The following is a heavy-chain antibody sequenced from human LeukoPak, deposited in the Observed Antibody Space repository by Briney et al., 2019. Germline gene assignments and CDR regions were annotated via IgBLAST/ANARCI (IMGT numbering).Heavy chain of an antibody. V-gene: IGHV4-34*01. CDR2: INHSGST. D-gene: IGHD3-10*01. CDR3: ARRQYGSGSYGY. J-gene: IGHJ4*02. Sequence: SETLSLTCAVYGGSFSGYYWSWIRQPPGKGLEWIGEINHSGSTNYNPSLKSRVTISVDTSKNQFSLRLSSVTAADTAVYYCARRQYGSGSYGYWGQGTLVTVSS. CDR1: GGSFSGYY.